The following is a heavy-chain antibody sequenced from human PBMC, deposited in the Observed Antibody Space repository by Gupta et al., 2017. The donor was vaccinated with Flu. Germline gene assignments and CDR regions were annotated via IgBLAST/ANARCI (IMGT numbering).Heavy chain of an antibody. CDR1: GFTFDDYG. Sequence: EVQLVESGGGVVRPGGSLRLSWAASGFTFDDYGMSWVRQAPGKGLEWVSGINWNGGSTGYADSAKGRFTISRDNAKNSLYLQMNSLRAEDTALYHCARDAFLGGIAAWIWFDPWGQGTLVTVSS. CDR3: ARDAFLGGIAAWIWFDP. J-gene: IGHJ5*02. V-gene: IGHV3-20*01. CDR2: INWNGGST. D-gene: IGHD6-25*01.